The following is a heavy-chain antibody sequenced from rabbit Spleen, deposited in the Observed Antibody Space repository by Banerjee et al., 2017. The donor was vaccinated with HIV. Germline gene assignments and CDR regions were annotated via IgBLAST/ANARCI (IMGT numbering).Heavy chain of an antibody. J-gene: IGHJ4*01. CDR3: ARDLADVIGWNLDL. V-gene: IGHV1S40*01. CDR1: GVSFSFTSY. CDR2: INAATGKP. Sequence: QSLEESGGDLVKPGASLTLTCTASGVSFSFTSYMCWVRQAPGKGLEWIACINAATGKPVYATWAKGRFTISRTSSTTVTLRMTSLTAADRAAYFCARDLADVIGWNLDLWGPGTLVTVS. D-gene: IGHD1-1*01.